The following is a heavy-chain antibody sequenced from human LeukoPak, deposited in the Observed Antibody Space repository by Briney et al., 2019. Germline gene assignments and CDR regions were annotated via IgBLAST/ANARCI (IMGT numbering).Heavy chain of an antibody. D-gene: IGHD5-24*01. CDR1: GFTFSSHW. J-gene: IGHJ3*02. V-gene: IGHV3-7*01. CDR3: ARDSGGHNYALDGFDI. Sequence: GGSLRLSCAASGFTFSSHWMNWVRQAPGRGLEWVANIKQDGSEKYYVDSVKGRFIISRDNAKNSLYLQMNSLRAEDTAVYYCARDSGGHNYALDGFDIWGQGTMVTVSS. CDR2: IKQDGSEK.